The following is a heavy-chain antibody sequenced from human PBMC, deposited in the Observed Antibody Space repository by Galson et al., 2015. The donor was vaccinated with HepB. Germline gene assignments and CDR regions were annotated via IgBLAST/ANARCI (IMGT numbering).Heavy chain of an antibody. CDR3: AKDYLPYYDRWGSYSDLYYFDY. J-gene: IGHJ4*02. V-gene: IGHV3-23*01. Sequence: SLRLSCAASGFTFNYHAMNWVRQAPGKGLEWVASISGSGGSTYYADSVKGRFTVSRDNSLDTVALQMDSLRVDDTAVYYCAKDYLPYYDRWGSYSDLYYFDYWGQGTLVTVSS. CDR1: GFTFNYHA. D-gene: IGHD3-22*01. CDR2: ISGSGGST.